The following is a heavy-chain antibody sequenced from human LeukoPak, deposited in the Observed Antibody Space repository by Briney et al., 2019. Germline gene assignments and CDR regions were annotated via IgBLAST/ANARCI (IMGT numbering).Heavy chain of an antibody. V-gene: IGHV4-34*01. CDR1: GGSFSGYY. CDR3: ARESLNNGPYFSRKRYYDYYQMDV. CDR2: ISHSGSA. J-gene: IGHJ6*02. D-gene: IGHD1-26*01. Sequence: PSETLSLTCAVYGGSFSGYYWSWIRQPPGKGLEWIGEISHSGSANYNPSLKSRVTLSVDTSKNQFSLRLSSVTAADTAVYYCARESLNNGPYFSRKRYYDYYQMDVWGQGTTVTVSS.